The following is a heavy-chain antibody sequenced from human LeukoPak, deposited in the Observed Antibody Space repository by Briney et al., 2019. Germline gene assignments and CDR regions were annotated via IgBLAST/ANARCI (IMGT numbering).Heavy chain of an antibody. D-gene: IGHD6-13*01. V-gene: IGHV4-34*01. CDR2: IHHSGST. Sequence: GSLRLPCAACGFTFSDYEMNWVRQSPGKGLEWIGEIHHSGSTKYNPSLKSRVTISVDKSKNQFSLRLSSVTAADTAVYYCARVTIPAAGTNDCWGQGTLVTVSS. CDR1: GFTFSDYE. J-gene: IGHJ4*02. CDR3: ARVTIPAAGTNDC.